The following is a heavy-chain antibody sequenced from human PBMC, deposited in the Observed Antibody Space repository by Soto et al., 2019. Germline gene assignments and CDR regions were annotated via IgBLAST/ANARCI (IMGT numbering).Heavy chain of an antibody. D-gene: IGHD3-10*01. CDR2: IYYSGNS. V-gene: IGHV4-31*03. CDR3: TRTVGSGSPDFDY. Sequence: TSETLSLTCIVSGASITSDGYYWIWIRQFPGKGLEWIGHIYYSGNSYYNLSLGSRLLISVDTSKNQFSLKLSSVTAADTAVYYCTRTVGSGSPDFDYWGQGILVTVSS. J-gene: IGHJ4*02. CDR1: GASITSDGYY.